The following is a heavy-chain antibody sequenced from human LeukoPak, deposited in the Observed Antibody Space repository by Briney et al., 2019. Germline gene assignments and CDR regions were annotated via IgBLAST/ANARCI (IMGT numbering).Heavy chain of an antibody. V-gene: IGHV4-31*03. CDR3: ARALSYYTANWFDP. D-gene: IGHD3-10*01. Sequence: SETLSLTCTVSGGSISSGGYYWSWIRQHPGKGLEWIGYIYYSGSTYYNPSLKSRVTISVDTSKNQFSLKLSSVTAADTAVYYCARALSYYTANWFDPWGQGTLVTVSS. CDR2: IYYSGST. J-gene: IGHJ5*02. CDR1: GGSISSGGYY.